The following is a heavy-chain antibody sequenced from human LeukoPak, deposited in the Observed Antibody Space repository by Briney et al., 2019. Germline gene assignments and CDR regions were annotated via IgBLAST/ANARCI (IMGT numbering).Heavy chain of an antibody. CDR1: GYSISSGYY. CDR2: ISHSGSA. V-gene: IGHV4-38-2*02. Sequence: SETLSLTCAASGYSISSGYYWGLIRQPPGKRLEWIGSISHSGSAYYNPSLKSRVTISVDKSKNQFSLKLNSVTAADTAVYYGARDSLGRSTSREPLNGIDPWGQGTLVTVSS. D-gene: IGHD2-2*01. CDR3: ARDSLGRSTSREPLNGIDP. J-gene: IGHJ5*02.